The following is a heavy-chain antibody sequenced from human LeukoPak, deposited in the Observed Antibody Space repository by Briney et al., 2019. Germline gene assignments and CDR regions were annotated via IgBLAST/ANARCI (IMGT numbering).Heavy chain of an antibody. V-gene: IGHV4-30-2*01. J-gene: IGHJ5*02. CDR2: ISHSGST. CDR3: ARDSEVYWFDP. D-gene: IGHD1-14*01. Sequence: SETLSLTCTVSGGSISSGGYYWSWIRQPPGKALKWIGYISHSGSTYYNPSLKSRVTISVDRSKNQFSLKVTSVTAADTAVYYCARDSEVYWFDPWGQGTLVTVSS. CDR1: GGSISSGGYY.